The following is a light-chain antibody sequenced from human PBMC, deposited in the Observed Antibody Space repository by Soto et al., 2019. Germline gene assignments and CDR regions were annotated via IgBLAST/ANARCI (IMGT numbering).Light chain of an antibody. CDR1: SSDVGAYNY. CDR2: DVS. V-gene: IGLV2-14*01. J-gene: IGLJ2*01. CDR3: SSYTSSTPVV. Sequence: QSALTQPASVSGSPGQSVTISCTGTSSDVGAYNYVSWYQQHPGKAPKLMIYDVSNRPSGVSNRFSGSKSGNAASLTISGRQADDEADYYCSSYTSSTPVVFGGGTKLTVL.